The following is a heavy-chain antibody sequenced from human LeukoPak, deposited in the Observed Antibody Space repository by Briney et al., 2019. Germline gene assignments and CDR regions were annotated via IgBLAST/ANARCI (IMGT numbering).Heavy chain of an antibody. Sequence: GESLKISCKGSGYSFTSYWIGWVRQMPGKGLEWMGIIYPGDSDTRYSPSFQGQVTISADKSIGTAYLQWSSLKASDTAMYYCARQAYSGSYYPPYYYYYGMDVWGQGTTVTVSS. CDR1: GYSFTSYW. CDR2: IYPGDSDT. V-gene: IGHV5-51*01. CDR3: ARQAYSGSYYPPYYYYYGMDV. D-gene: IGHD1-26*01. J-gene: IGHJ6*02.